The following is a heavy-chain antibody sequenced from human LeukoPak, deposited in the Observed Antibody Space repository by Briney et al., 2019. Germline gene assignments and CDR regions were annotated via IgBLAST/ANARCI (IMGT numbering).Heavy chain of an antibody. CDR1: GDSISSSTTW. CDR3: VYGGNSGDWLY. J-gene: IGHJ4*02. D-gene: IGHD4-23*01. V-gene: IGHV4-4*02. Sequence: SETLSLTCAVSGDSISSSTTWWSWVRQPPGKGLEWIGEIFHTGSTNYNPSLKTRLTMSVDKSKNQFSLRLGSVTAADSAVYYCVYGGNSGDWLYWGQGTLVTVSS. CDR2: IFHTGST.